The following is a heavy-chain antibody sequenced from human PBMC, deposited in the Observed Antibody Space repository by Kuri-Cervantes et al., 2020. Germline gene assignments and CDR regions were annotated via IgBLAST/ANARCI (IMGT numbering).Heavy chain of an antibody. J-gene: IGHJ6*02. Sequence: GGSLRLSCAASGFTFSSYAMHWVRQAPGKGLEWVAVIWYDGSNKYYADSVKGRFTISRDNSKNTLYLQMNSLRAEDTAVYYCARDRDPQNYYYYYYGMDVWGQGTTVTVSS. V-gene: IGHV3-33*08. CDR2: IWYDGSNK. CDR1: GFTFSSYA. CDR3: ARDRDPQNYYYYYYGMDV. D-gene: IGHD2/OR15-2a*01.